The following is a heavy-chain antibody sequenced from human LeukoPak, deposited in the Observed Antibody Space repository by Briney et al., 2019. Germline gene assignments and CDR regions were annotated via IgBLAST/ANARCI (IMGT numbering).Heavy chain of an antibody. D-gene: IGHD1-26*01. CDR3: TTGPSYGYYFDY. J-gene: IGHJ4*02. CDR2: IKSKTDGGTT. V-gene: IGHV3-15*01. CDR1: GFTFSNAW. Sequence: PGGSLRLSCAASGFTFSNAWMSWVRQAPGKGLEWVGRIKSKTDGGTTDYAAPVKGRFTISRDDSKNTLYLQMNSLKTEDTAVYYCTTGPSYGYYFDYWGQGTLVTVSS.